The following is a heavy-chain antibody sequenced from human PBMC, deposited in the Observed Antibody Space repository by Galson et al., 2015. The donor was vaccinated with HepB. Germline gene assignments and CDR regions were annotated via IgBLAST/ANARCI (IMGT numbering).Heavy chain of an antibody. J-gene: IGHJ4*02. Sequence: SLRLSCAVSGFTLNIRAMHWVRQAPGKGLEWVALISFDGSHKNYADSVKGRFTISRDDSKNTLYLQMNSLRAEDTAVYYCARDLYDQYYFDYWGQGTLVTVSS. D-gene: IGHD5/OR15-5a*01. CDR2: ISFDGSHK. V-gene: IGHV3-30-3*01. CDR3: ARDLYDQYYFDY. CDR1: GFTLNIRA.